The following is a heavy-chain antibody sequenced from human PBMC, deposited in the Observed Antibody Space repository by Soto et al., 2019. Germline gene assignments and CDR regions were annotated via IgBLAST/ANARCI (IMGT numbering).Heavy chain of an antibody. D-gene: IGHD3-9*01. CDR3: ARGSYDILTGYTTPFDP. V-gene: IGHV1-69*01. CDR2: IIPICGTA. CDR1: GGTFSSYA. Sequence: QVQLVQSGAEVKKPGSSVKVSCKASGGTFSSYAISWVRQAPGQGLEWMGGIIPICGTANYAQKFQGRVTITADESTSTAYMELSSLRSEDTAVYYCARGSYDILTGYTTPFDPWGQGTLVTVSS. J-gene: IGHJ5*02.